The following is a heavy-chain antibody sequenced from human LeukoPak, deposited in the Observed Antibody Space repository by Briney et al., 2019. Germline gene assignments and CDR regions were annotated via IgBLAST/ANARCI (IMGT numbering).Heavy chain of an antibody. V-gene: IGHV3-7*01. CDR1: GFTFSSYW. CDR3: MTASRSSSWPPPT. D-gene: IGHD6-13*01. CDR2: IKQDGSEK. J-gene: IGHJ5*02. Sequence: GGSLRLSCAASGFTFSSYWMNWVRQAPGKGLEWVANIKQDGSEKKYVDSVKGRFTISRDNARNSLYLQMNSLRAEDTAMYYCMTASRSSSWPPPTWGQGTLVTVSS.